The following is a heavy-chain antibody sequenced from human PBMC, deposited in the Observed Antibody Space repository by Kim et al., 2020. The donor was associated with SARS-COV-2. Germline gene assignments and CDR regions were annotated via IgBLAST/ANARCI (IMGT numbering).Heavy chain of an antibody. D-gene: IGHD3-9*01. Sequence: SRVTISVDTSKNQFSLKLSSVNAADTAVYYCARGPVYYDILTGRAFDIWGQGTMVTVSS. V-gene: IGHV4-34*01. J-gene: IGHJ3*02. CDR3: ARGPVYYDILTGRAFDI.